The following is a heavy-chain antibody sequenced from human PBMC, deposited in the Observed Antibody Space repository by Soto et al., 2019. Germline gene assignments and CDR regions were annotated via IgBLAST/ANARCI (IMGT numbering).Heavy chain of an antibody. D-gene: IGHD3-16*02. CDR1: GFNFTSYT. Sequence: WGSLRLSSEVPGFNFTSYTMRWVRHAPEKGLEWFSVISGSGGRPSYADSVQGRFIISRDNPKSTLYLQMNSLRAEDTAIYYCAKARCYTTDCYVPDSWGHGTLVTVSS. V-gene: IGHV3-23*01. CDR3: AKARCYTTDCYVPDS. J-gene: IGHJ5*01. CDR2: ISGSGGRP.